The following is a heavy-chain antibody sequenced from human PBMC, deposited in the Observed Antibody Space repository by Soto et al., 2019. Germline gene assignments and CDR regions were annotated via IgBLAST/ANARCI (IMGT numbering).Heavy chain of an antibody. J-gene: IGHJ4*02. CDR2: IIPILDMA. CDR1: GGTFSSYT. CDR3: ARQNDAYSPFDY. D-gene: IGHD4-4*01. V-gene: IGHV1-69*02. Sequence: QFQLVQSGAEVKKPGSSVKVSCKASGGTFSSYTISWVRQAPGQGLEWMGRIIPILDMADYAQKFQGRVTITADKSTSTAYMELSSLRSEETAVYYCARQNDAYSPFDYWGQGTLLTVSS.